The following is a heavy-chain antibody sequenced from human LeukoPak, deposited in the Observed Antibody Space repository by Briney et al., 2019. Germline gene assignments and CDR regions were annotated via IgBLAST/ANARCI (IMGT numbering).Heavy chain of an antibody. D-gene: IGHD6-6*01. J-gene: IGHJ4*02. CDR2: IFYNEGT. CDR1: GGSFSGYY. CDR3: ARRGEYSEHSDY. Sequence: SETLSLTCAVYGGSFSGYYWSWIRQPPGKGLEWIGYIFYNEGTSYNPSLKSRVTISVDTSNNQLSLKVNSVTAADTAMYYCARRGEYSEHSDYWGQGTLVTASS. V-gene: IGHV4-59*01.